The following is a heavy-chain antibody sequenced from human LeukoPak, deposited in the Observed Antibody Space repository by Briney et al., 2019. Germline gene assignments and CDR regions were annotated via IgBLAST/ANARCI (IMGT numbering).Heavy chain of an antibody. D-gene: IGHD3-3*01. CDR3: AREQRRAISDAFDI. CDR2: ITSSGTYI. V-gene: IGHV3-21*01. J-gene: IGHJ3*02. Sequence: GGSLRLSCAASGFTFNNYNMNWVRQAPGKALEWVSSITSSGTYIFYADSVKGRFTISRDNAKNSLYLQMNSLRAEDTAVYYCAREQRRAISDAFDIWGQGTMVTVSS. CDR1: GFTFNNYN.